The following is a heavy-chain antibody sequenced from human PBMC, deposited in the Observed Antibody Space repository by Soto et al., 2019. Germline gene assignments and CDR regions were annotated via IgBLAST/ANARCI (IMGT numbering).Heavy chain of an antibody. CDR2: IIPIFGTA. V-gene: IGHV1-69*13. J-gene: IGHJ6*02. Sequence: GASVKVSCKASGGTFSSYAISWVRQAPGQGLEWMGGIIPIFGTANYAQKFQGRVTITADESTSTAYMELSSLRSEDTAVYYCASPVVRAYYYGMDVWGQGTTVTVSS. CDR1: GGTFSSYA. D-gene: IGHD2-21*01. CDR3: ASPVVRAYYYGMDV.